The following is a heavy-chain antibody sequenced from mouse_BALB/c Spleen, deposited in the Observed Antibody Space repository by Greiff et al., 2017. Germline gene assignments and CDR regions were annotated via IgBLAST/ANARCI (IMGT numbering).Heavy chain of an antibody. CDR3: ARDRPHWYFDV. CDR2: IWAGGST. V-gene: IGHV2-9*02. CDR1: GFSLTSYG. J-gene: IGHJ1*01. Sequence: QVQLKESGPGLVAPSQSLSITCTVSGFSLTSYGVHWVRQPPGKGLEWLGVIWAGGSTNYNSALMSRLSISKDNSKSQVFLKMNSLQTDDTAMYYCARDRPHWYFDVWGAGTTVTVSS.